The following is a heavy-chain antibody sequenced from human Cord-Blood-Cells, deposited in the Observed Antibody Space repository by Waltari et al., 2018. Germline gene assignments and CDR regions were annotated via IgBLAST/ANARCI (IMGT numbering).Heavy chain of an antibody. V-gene: IGHV4-30-2*01. CDR2: IYHSGST. Sequence: QLQLQKAGSALWKPSQTLSLPCAASGGPLSSGRYPCTWIRQPPGKGLEWIGYIYHSGSTYYNPSLKSRVTISVDRSKNQFSLKLSSVTAADTAVYYCARELGYYFDYWGQGTLVTVSS. CDR3: ARELGYYFDY. CDR1: GGPLSSGRYP. J-gene: IGHJ4*02. D-gene: IGHD7-27*01.